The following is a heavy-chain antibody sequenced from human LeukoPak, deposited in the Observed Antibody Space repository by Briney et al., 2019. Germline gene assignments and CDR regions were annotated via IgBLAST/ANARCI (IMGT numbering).Heavy chain of an antibody. CDR1: GFTFSNAW. Sequence: PGGSLRLSCAASGFTFSNAWMSWVRQAPGKGLEWVGRIKSKTDGGTTDYAAPVKGRFTISRDDSKNTLYLQMNSLKTEDTAVYYCTTGYCSGGSCYSEVIFDYWGQGTLVTVSS. CDR2: IKSKTDGGTT. D-gene: IGHD2-15*01. CDR3: TTGYCSGGSCYSEVIFDY. V-gene: IGHV3-15*01. J-gene: IGHJ4*02.